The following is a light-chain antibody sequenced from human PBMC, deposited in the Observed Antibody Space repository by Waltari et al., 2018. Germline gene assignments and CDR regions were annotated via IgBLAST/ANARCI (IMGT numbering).Light chain of an antibody. J-gene: IGLJ2*01. V-gene: IGLV2-8*01. Sequence: QSALTQPPSASGSPGQTVTISCTGTSSDVGAYNYVSWYQQHPGKAPKLVIYEVTKRPSVCPGRFSGSKSGSTAALTVSGLQAEDEADYYCSSYAGSNKGVFGGGTHLTVL. CDR1: SSDVGAYNY. CDR3: SSYAGSNKGV. CDR2: EVT.